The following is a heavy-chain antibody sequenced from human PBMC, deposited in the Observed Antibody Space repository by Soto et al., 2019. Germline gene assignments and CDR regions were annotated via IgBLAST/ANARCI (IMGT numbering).Heavy chain of an antibody. CDR2: ISYDGSNK. Sequence: QVQLVESGGGVVQPGRSLRLSCAASGFTFSSYAMHWVRQAPGKGLEWVAVISYDGSNKYYADSVKGRFTISRDNSKNTLYLQMNSLRAEDTAVYYCARDLTKLTTVTHYWGQGTLVTVSS. CDR1: GFTFSSYA. J-gene: IGHJ4*02. V-gene: IGHV3-30-3*01. D-gene: IGHD4-17*01. CDR3: ARDLTKLTTVTHY.